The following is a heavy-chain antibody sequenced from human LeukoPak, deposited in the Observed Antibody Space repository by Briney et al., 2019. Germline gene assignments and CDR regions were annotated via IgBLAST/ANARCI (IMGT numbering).Heavy chain of an antibody. V-gene: IGHV4-61*05. CDR3: ACGSGSKAYYYYYMDV. D-gene: IGHD3-10*01. J-gene: IGHJ6*03. CDR1: GGSISSSSYY. Sequence: SETLSLTCTVSGGSISSSSYYWGWIRQPPGEGLEWIGYIYYSGSTNYNPSLKSRVTISVDTSKSQFSLKLSSVTAADTAVYYCACGSGSKAYYYYYMDVWGKGTTVTISS. CDR2: IYYSGST.